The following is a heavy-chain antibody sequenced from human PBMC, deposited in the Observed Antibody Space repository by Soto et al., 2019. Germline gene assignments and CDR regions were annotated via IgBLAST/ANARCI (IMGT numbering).Heavy chain of an antibody. V-gene: IGHV4-4*07. D-gene: IGHD3-3*01. CDR2: IYSSGST. CDR1: GGAISGYY. Sequence: SETLSLTCTVSGGAISGYYWTWIRQPAGKGLEWIGRIYSSGSTKYNPSLKSRVTMSLDTSKNQFSLRLSSVAAADTAVYYCARGQRFSDWFDPWGQGTLVTVSS. J-gene: IGHJ5*02. CDR3: ARGQRFSDWFDP.